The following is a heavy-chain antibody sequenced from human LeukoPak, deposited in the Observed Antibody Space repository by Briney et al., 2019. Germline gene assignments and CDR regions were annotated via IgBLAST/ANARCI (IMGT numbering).Heavy chain of an antibody. D-gene: IGHD3-22*01. J-gene: IGHJ5*02. CDR2: MHHSGST. CDR1: GGSITTRSYY. CDR3: ARDPGAYYDSSGYLNWFDP. Sequence: LETLSLTCTVSGGSITTRSYYWGWIRQPPGKGLEWIGSMHHSGSTYYNPSLKSRVTTSVDTSKNQFSLKLSSVTAADTAVYYCARDPGAYYDSSGYLNWFDPWGQGTLVTVSS. V-gene: IGHV4-39*07.